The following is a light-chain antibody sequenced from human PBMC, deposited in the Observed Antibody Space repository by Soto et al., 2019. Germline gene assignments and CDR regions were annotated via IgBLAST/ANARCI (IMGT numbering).Light chain of an antibody. CDR1: QSVHSD. J-gene: IGKJ4*01. V-gene: IGKV3D-15*01. CDR3: QQYTNWPPLT. CDR2: AAS. Sequence: EILMTQSPATLSVSPGEGATLSCRASQSVHSDLAWYQQKPGQAPRLLIYAASTRATGIPARFSGSGSGTEFTLTIKSLQSEDFAIYYCQQYTNWPPLTFGGGTKVEI.